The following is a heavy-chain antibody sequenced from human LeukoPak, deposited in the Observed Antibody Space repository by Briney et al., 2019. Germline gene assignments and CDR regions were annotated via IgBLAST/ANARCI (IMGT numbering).Heavy chain of an antibody. CDR1: GFTVSSNY. J-gene: IGHJ4*02. CDR3: ARDLYGSGSYANY. V-gene: IGHV3-53*01. CDR2: IYSGGST. Sequence: GGSLRLSCAASGFTVSSNYMSGVRQAPGRGLEGVSVIYSGGSTYYADSVKGRFTISRDNSKNTLYLQMNSLRAEDTAVYYCARDLYGSGSYANYWGQGTLVTVSS. D-gene: IGHD3-10*01.